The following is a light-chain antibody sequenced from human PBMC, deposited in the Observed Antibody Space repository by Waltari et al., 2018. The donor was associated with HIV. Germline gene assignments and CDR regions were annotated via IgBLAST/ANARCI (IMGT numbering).Light chain of an antibody. CDR1: KLGDKF. Sequence: SYDLTQPPSVSVSPGQTANITCSGDKLGDKFGCWYQQKPGQSPVLVIYQDNKRPSGIPERFSGSNSENTATLTISGTQAMDEADYYCQAWDSGTGVIFGGGTKLTVL. J-gene: IGLJ2*01. V-gene: IGLV3-1*01. CDR3: QAWDSGTGVI. CDR2: QDN.